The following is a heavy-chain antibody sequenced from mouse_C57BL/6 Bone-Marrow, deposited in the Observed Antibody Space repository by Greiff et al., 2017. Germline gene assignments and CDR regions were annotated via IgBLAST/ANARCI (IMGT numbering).Heavy chain of an antibody. CDR1: GYAFSSSW. Sequence: VQLQQSGPELVKPGASVKISCKASGYAFSSSWMNWVKQRPGKGLEWIGRIYPGDGDTNCNGKFKGKATLTADTSSSTAYMQLSSLTSEDSAVYFCAREGSSPLYAMDYWGQGTSVTVSS. CDR3: AREGSSPLYAMDY. CDR2: IYPGDGDT. D-gene: IGHD1-1*01. J-gene: IGHJ4*01. V-gene: IGHV1-82*01.